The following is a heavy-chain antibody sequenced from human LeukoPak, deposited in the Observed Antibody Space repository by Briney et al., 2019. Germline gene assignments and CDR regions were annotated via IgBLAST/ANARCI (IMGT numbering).Heavy chain of an antibody. V-gene: IGHV3-15*01. D-gene: IGHD4-17*01. CDR2: IKSKTDGGTT. CDR1: GFTFSNAW. J-gene: IGHJ4*02. CDR3: TTRVAVTTGNDY. Sequence: GGSLRLSCAASGFTFSNAWMSWVRQAPGKGLEWVGRIKSKTDGGTTDYAAPVKGRFTISRDDSKNTLYLQMNSLKTEDTAVYYCTTRVAVTTGNDYWGQGTLVTVSS.